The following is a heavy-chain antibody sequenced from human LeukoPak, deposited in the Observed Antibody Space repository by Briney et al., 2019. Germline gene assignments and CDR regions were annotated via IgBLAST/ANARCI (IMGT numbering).Heavy chain of an antibody. V-gene: IGHV5-51*01. D-gene: IGHD2-21*02. CDR1: GYSFTSYW. Sequence: GESLKISCEGSGYSFTSYWIGWVRQMPGKGLEWMGIIYPGDSDTRYSPSFQGQVTISADKSISTAYLQWSSLKASDTAMYYCARRGYCGGDCYSEVDYWGQGTLVTVSS. CDR2: IYPGDSDT. J-gene: IGHJ4*02. CDR3: ARRGYCGGDCYSEVDY.